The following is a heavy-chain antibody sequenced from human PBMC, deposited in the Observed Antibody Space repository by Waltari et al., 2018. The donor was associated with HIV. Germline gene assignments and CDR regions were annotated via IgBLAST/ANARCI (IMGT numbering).Heavy chain of an antibody. J-gene: IGHJ4*02. Sequence: EVQLVESGGGLVQPGGSLRLSCAASGFTFSSYWMHWVRQAPGKGLVWDSRINSDGSSTNYADSVKGRFTISRDNAKNTVYLQMNSLRADDTALYYCASLYNYVWGSPPPFDYWGQGTLVTVSS. CDR2: INSDGSST. D-gene: IGHD3-16*01. V-gene: IGHV3-74*01. CDR3: ASLYNYVWGSPPPFDY. CDR1: GFTFSSYW.